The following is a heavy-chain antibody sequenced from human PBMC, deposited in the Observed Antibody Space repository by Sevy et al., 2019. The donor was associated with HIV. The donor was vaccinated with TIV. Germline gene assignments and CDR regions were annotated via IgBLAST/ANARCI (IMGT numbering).Heavy chain of an antibody. J-gene: IGHJ5*02. V-gene: IGHV1-24*01. D-gene: IGHD2-15*01. Sequence: ASVKVSCKVSGYTLTELSMHWVRQAPGKGLEWMGGFDPEDGETVYAQKFQGRVTVTEDTSTDTVYMELSSLRSEDTAMYYCATNSRYFSGSTFYSAEGLFDPWGQGTLVTVSS. CDR3: ATNSRYFSGSTFYSAEGLFDP. CDR1: GYTLTELS. CDR2: FDPEDGET.